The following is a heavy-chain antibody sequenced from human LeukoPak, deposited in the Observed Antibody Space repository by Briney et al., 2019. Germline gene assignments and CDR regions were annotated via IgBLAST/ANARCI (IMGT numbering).Heavy chain of an antibody. V-gene: IGHV1-2*02. CDR2: INPNSGGT. CDR3: ARELTMVRGVSPAFDY. Sequence: ASVKVSCKASGYTFTSYYMHWVRQAPGQGLEWIGWINPNSGGTNYAQKFQGRVTMTSDTSIRTAYMELSRLRSDDTAVYYCARELTMVRGVSPAFDYWGQGTLVTVSS. J-gene: IGHJ4*02. D-gene: IGHD3-10*01. CDR1: GYTFTSYY.